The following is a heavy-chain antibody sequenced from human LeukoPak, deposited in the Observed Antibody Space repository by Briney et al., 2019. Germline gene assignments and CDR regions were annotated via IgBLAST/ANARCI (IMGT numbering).Heavy chain of an antibody. D-gene: IGHD5-12*01. CDR3: ARVIFKSGYDLGY. J-gene: IGHJ4*02. V-gene: IGHV1-2*06. Sequence: ASVKVSCKASGYTFTGYYMHWVRQAPGQGLEWMGRINPNSGGTNYAQKFQGRVTMTRDTSISTAYMELSRLRSDDTAVYYCARVIFKSGYDLGYWGQGTLVTVPS. CDR1: GYTFTGYY. CDR2: INPNSGGT.